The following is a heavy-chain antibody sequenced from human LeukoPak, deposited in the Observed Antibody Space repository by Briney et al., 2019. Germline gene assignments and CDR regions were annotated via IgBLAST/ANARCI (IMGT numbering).Heavy chain of an antibody. V-gene: IGHV3-15*01. D-gene: IGHD3-16*01. CDR1: GFTFSNAW. CDR3: TTDHEGGYDN. CDR2: IKRKTDGGTA. J-gene: IGHJ4*02. Sequence: GGSLRLSCAASGFTFSNAWMSWVRQAPGQGLEWVGRIKRKTDGGTADYAAPVKGRFTISRDDSKNTLYLQMNSLKTEDAAVYYCTTDHEGGYDNWGQGTLVTVSS.